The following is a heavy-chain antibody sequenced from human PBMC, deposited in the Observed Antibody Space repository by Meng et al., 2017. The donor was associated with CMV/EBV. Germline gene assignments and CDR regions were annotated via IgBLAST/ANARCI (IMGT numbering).Heavy chain of an antibody. CDR1: GFTFSSYW. J-gene: IGHJ6*02. Sequence: ESLKISCAASGFTFSSYWMHWVRQAPGKGLVWVSRINSDGSSTSYADSVKGRFTISRDNSKNTLYLQMNSLRAEDTAVYYCAREMDEYSSSIHGVYYYYGMDVWGQGTTVTVSS. CDR2: INSDGSST. D-gene: IGHD6-6*01. V-gene: IGHV3-74*01. CDR3: AREMDEYSSSIHGVYYYYGMDV.